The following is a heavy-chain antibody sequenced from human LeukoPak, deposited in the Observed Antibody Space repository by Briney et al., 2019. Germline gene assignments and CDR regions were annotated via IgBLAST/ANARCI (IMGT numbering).Heavy chain of an antibody. CDR1: GLTSTSYW. Sequence: GGSLTLSCAAAGLTSTSYWMTWVRQAPGKGLEWVANINEDGSEIYYVDSVRGRFTVSRDNAKNSLYLQMSSLGTGDTAAYCCASSSPTYETRGYWVDSLDYRRQGHPVPVSS. D-gene: IGHD5-12*01. V-gene: IGHV3-7*01. J-gene: IGHJ4*02. CDR2: INEDGSEI. CDR3: ASSSPTYETRGYWVDSLDY.